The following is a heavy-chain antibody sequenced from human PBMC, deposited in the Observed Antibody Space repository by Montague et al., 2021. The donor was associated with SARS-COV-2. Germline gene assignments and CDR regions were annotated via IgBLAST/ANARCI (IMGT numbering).Heavy chain of an antibody. CDR3: AQIDYGSGSYYNYYYGMDV. CDR2: IWYDGSNK. V-gene: IGHV3-33*01. CDR1: GFTFSSYG. D-gene: IGHD3-10*01. Sequence: SLRLSCAASGFTFSSYGMHWVRQAPGKGLEWVAVIWYDGSNKYYADSVKGRFTISRDNSKNTLYLQMNSLRAEDTAVYCCAQIDYGSGSYYNYYYGMDVWGQGTTVTVSS. J-gene: IGHJ6*02.